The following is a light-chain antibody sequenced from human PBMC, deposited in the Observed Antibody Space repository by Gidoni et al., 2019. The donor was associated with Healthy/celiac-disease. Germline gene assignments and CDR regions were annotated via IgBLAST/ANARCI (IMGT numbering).Light chain of an antibody. Sequence: QSALTQPASVSGSPGQSITISCTGTSSDVGGYNYVSWYQQHPGKAPKHMIYEVSNRPSGVSNRFSGSKSGNTASLTISGLQAEDEADYYCSSYTSSSRWLFGGGTKLTVL. CDR1: SSDVGGYNY. V-gene: IGLV2-14*01. CDR2: EVS. CDR3: SSYTSSSRWL. J-gene: IGLJ3*02.